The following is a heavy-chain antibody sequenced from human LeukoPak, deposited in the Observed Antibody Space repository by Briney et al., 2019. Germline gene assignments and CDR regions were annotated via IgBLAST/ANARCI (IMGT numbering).Heavy chain of an antibody. D-gene: IGHD2-2*01. Sequence: GRSLRLSCAAPGFTFSNYAIHWVRQAPGKGLEWVAVISYDGSNKYYADSVKGRFTISRDNSKNTLYLQMNSLRAEDTAVYYCAVGGYCSSTSCYAVYYYYYGMDVWGKGTLVTVSS. CDR2: ISYDGSNK. J-gene: IGHJ6*04. V-gene: IGHV3-30*04. CDR3: AVGGYCSSTSCYAVYYYYYGMDV. CDR1: GFTFSNYA.